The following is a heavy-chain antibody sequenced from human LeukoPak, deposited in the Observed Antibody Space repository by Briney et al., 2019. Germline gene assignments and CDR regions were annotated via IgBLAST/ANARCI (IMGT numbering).Heavy chain of an antibody. D-gene: IGHD3-22*01. CDR3: ARERGSRDWAYYDSSGYPLDY. J-gene: IGHJ4*02. CDR2: IIPIFGTA. Sequence: SVKVSCKASGGTFSSYAISWVRQAPGQGLEWMGGIIPIFGTANYAQKLQGRVTMTTDTSTSTAYMELRSLRSDDTAVYYCARERGSRDWAYYDSSGYPLDYWGQGTLVTVSS. V-gene: IGHV1-69*05. CDR1: GGTFSSYA.